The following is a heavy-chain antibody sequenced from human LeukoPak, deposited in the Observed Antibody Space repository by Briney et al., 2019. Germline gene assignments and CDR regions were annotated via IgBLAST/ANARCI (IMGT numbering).Heavy chain of an antibody. CDR3: ARFVLGYCSGGSSYSGGSDWFDP. Sequence: SETLSLTCTVSGGSISSYYWSWIRQPPGKGLEWIGYIYYSGSTNYNPSLKSRVTISVDTSKNQFSLKLSSVTAADTAVYYCARFVLGYCSGGSSYSGGSDWFDPWGQGTLVTVSS. CDR1: GGSISSYY. J-gene: IGHJ5*02. CDR2: IYYSGST. V-gene: IGHV4-59*01. D-gene: IGHD2-15*01.